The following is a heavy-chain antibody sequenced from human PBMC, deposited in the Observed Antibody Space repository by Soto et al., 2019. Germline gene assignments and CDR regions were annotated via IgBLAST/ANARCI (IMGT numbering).Heavy chain of an antibody. D-gene: IGHD3-22*01. J-gene: IGHJ4*02. CDR3: ARVIGSYYFDY. CDR2: INHSGST. V-gene: IGHV4-34*01. Sequence: SETLSLTCAVYGGSFSGYYWSWIRQPPGKGLEWIGEINHSGSTNYNPSLKSRVTISVDTSKNQFSLKLSSVTAADTAVYYCARVIGSYYFDYWGQGTLVTVSS. CDR1: GGSFSGYY.